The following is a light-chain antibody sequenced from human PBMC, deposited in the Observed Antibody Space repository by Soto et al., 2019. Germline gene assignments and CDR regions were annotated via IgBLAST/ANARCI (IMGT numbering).Light chain of an antibody. V-gene: IGKV3-15*01. CDR3: QQYNDWPYT. J-gene: IGKJ2*01. CDR1: QSVSSN. Sequence: EIVMTQSPATLSVSPGERATLSCRASQSVSSNLAWYQQKPGQAPRLLIYDASTRATGVPVRVRGSGSGADCTLTISSLQSEDFAVYYCQQYNDWPYTFGQGTYLEIK. CDR2: DAS.